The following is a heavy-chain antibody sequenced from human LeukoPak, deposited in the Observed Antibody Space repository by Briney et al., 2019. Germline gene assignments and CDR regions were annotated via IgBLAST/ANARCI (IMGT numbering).Heavy chain of an antibody. D-gene: IGHD6-19*01. V-gene: IGHV3-74*01. CDR1: GFTFSSYW. J-gene: IGHJ5*01. Sequence: GGSQRLTCAASGFTFSSYWMHWVRQAPGKGLVWVSRINSDGSSTSYADSVKARFTISRDNAKNTLYLQMDSLRAEDTAVYYCARDPSRLAVGPGGFDCWGEGTLLTVSS. CDR3: ARDPSRLAVGPGGFDC. CDR2: INSDGSST.